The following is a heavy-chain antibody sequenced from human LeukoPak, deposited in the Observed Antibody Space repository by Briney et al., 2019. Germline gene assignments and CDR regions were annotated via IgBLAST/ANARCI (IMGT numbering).Heavy chain of an antibody. Sequence: PGGSQRLSCAASGFTFSSYSMNWVRQAPGKGLEWVSSISSSSSYIYYADSVKGRFTISRDNAKNSLYLQMNSLRAEDTAVYYCARGRYDFWSGYYTFDYWGQGTLVTVSS. CDR3: ARGRYDFWSGYYTFDY. CDR1: GFTFSSYS. D-gene: IGHD3-3*01. CDR2: ISSSSSYI. V-gene: IGHV3-21*01. J-gene: IGHJ4*02.